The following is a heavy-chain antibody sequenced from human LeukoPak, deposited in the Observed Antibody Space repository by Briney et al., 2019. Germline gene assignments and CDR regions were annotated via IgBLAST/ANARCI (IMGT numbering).Heavy chain of an antibody. CDR3: ARLLGGAYYYDSSGYSWFDP. Sequence: SETLSLTCTVSGRSISRNYWTWIRQPPGKGLEWIGYIYHNVSPRYNPSLKSRVTISIDTSKNQFSLTLSSVTAADKAVYYCARLLGGAYYYDSSGYSWFDPWGQGTLVTVSS. V-gene: IGHV4-59*01. D-gene: IGHD3-22*01. CDR1: GRSISRNY. J-gene: IGHJ5*02. CDR2: IYHNVSP.